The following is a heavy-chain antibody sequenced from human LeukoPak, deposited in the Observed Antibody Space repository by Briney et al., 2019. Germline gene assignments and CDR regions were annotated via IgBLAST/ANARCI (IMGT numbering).Heavy chain of an antibody. V-gene: IGHV3-30*02. CDR1: GFTFSSYG. CDR2: IRHDGSNK. J-gene: IGHJ4*02. Sequence: GGSLRLSCAASGFTFSSYGMHWVRQAPGKGLEWVACIRHDGSNKYYADSVKGRFTISRDNAKNSLYLQMNSLRAEDTAVYYCARATPYDFWSGYYTGIDGPDFDYWGQGTLVTVSS. CDR3: ARATPYDFWSGYYTGIDGPDFDY. D-gene: IGHD3-3*01.